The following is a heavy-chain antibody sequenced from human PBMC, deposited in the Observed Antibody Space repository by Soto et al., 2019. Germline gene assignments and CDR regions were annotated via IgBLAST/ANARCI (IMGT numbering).Heavy chain of an antibody. CDR1: GYSFTSYW. CDR2: IYPGDSDT. CDR3: ARLTSMIVVVGSHDAFDI. D-gene: IGHD3-22*01. J-gene: IGHJ3*02. Sequence: PGESLKISCQGSGYSFTSYWIGWVRQMPGKGLEWMGIIYPGDSDTRYSPSFQGQVTNSADKSISTAYLQWSSLKASDPAMYYCARLTSMIVVVGSHDAFDIWGQGTMVTVSS. V-gene: IGHV5-51*01.